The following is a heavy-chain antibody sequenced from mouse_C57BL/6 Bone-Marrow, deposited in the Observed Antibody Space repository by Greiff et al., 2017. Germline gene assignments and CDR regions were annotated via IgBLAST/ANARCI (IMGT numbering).Heavy chain of an antibody. CDR2: IDPETGGT. J-gene: IGHJ3*01. Sequence: QVQLQQSGAELVRPGASVTLSCKASGYTFTDYEMHWVKQTPVHGLEWIGAIDPETGGTAYNQKFKGTAILTADKSSSTAYMELRSLTSEGSAVYYCTVGDYTYWGQGTLVTVSA. CDR3: TVGDYTY. D-gene: IGHD2-13*01. CDR1: GYTFTDYE. V-gene: IGHV1-15*01.